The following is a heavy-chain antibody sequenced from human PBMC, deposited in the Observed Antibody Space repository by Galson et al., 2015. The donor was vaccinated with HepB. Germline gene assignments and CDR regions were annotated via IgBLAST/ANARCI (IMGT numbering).Heavy chain of an antibody. V-gene: IGHV3-7*03. D-gene: IGHD1-7*01. Sequence: SLRLSCAASGFTFSNYWMSWVRQAPGKGLEWVANIKKDGSEKYYVDSVKGRFTISRDSAKNSLDLQLNSLRVGDTAMYYCARWGCITGTSIDYWGQGTLVTVSS. J-gene: IGHJ4*02. CDR2: IKKDGSEK. CDR1: GFTFSNYW. CDR3: ARWGCITGTSIDY.